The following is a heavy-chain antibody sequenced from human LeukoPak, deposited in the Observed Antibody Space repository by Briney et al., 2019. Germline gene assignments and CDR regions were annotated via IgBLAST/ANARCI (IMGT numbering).Heavy chain of an antibody. D-gene: IGHD3-16*01. J-gene: IGHJ4*02. CDR1: GDSVSSNSAA. CDR3: AKDWTFGGPPAGY. V-gene: IGHV6-1*01. CDR2: TYYRSKWYN. Sequence: SQTLSPTCAISGDSVSSNSAAWNWIRQSPSRGLEWLGRTYYRSKWYNDYALSVKSRITINPDTSKNQFPLQLNSVTPEDTAVYYCAKDWTFGGPPAGYWGQGTLVTVSS.